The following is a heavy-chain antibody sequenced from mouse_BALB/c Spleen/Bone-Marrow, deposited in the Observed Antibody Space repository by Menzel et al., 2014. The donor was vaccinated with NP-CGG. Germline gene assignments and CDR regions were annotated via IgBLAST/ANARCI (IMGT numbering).Heavy chain of an antibody. CDR1: GFTFSSFG. CDR3: APRTRDY. J-gene: IGHJ2*01. Sequence: EVKLEESGGGLVQPGGSRKLSCAASGFTFSSFGMHWARQAPEMGLEWVASCSSARTTIYYADALTGPFGISRDNPRNALLLQMPSLRSEETAMYYCAPRTRDYWGPCTTLTVSS. D-gene: IGHD3-1*01. V-gene: IGHV5-17*02. CDR2: CSSARTTI.